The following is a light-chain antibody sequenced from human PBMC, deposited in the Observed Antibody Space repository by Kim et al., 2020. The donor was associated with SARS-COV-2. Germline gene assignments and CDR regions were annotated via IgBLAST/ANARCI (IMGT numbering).Light chain of an antibody. CDR2: EAS. Sequence: ASVGDRVTITCRASQRISSWLAWYQQKPGKAPKLLIYEASRLQSGVPSRFSGSESGTEFTLTISSLQPDDFATYYCQEYNSYSALTFGGGPRWIS. CDR3: QEYNSYSALT. V-gene: IGKV1-5*03. J-gene: IGKJ4*01. CDR1: QRISSW.